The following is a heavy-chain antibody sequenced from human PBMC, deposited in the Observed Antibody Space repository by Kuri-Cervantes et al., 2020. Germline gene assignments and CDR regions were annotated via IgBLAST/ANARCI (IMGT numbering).Heavy chain of an antibody. D-gene: IGHD4-11*01. J-gene: IGHJ4*02. CDR2: ISVDNDNT. Sequence: ASVKVSCKASGYIFNNFGISWVRQAPGQGLEWMGWISVDNDNTHYAQKFQGRLTISTDTSTGTAYMELRSLRSDDTAMYYCARRVTIYSWGQGTLVTVSS. V-gene: IGHV1-18*01. CDR1: GYIFNNFG. CDR3: ARRVTIYS.